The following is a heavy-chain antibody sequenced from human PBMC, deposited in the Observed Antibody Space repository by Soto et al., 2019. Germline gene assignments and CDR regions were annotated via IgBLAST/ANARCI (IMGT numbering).Heavy chain of an antibody. CDR1: GFTFSSYA. Sequence: EVQLLESGGGLVQPGGSLRLSCAASGFTFSSYAMSWVRQAPGKGLEWVSAISGIGGSTYYTDSVKGRFTISRDNSKNTLYLQMNSLRAEDTAVYYCAKDQGGLYYYYGMDVWGQGTTVTVSS. CDR3: AKDQGGLYYYYGMDV. CDR2: ISGIGGST. D-gene: IGHD3-16*01. V-gene: IGHV3-23*01. J-gene: IGHJ6*02.